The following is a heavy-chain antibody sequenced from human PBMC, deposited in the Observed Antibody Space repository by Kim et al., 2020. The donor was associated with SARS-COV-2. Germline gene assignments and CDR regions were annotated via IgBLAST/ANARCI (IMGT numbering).Heavy chain of an antibody. Sequence: GGSLRLSCAASGFTFSSYWMSWVRQAPGKGLEWVANIKQYGSEKYYVDSVKGRFTISRDNAKNSLYLQMNSLRAEDTAVYYCARDGDSGSYYNNKDYWGQGTLVTVSS. CDR3: ARDGDSGSYYNNKDY. V-gene: IGHV3-7*03. CDR2: IKQYGSEK. CDR1: GFTFSSYW. J-gene: IGHJ4*02. D-gene: IGHD3-10*01.